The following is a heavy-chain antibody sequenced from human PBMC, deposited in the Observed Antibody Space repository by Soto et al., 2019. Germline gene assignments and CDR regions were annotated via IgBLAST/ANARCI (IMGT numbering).Heavy chain of an antibody. CDR2: IYAAGGGK. J-gene: IGHJ4*02. V-gene: IGHV3-23*01. Sequence: EVQLLESGGGLVQPGGSLRLSCAASGFVFSNYAMFWFRQAPGRGLEWVSTIYAAGGGKYYADSVKGRFTISRDNSKNTLYLQMNSLRAEDTAVYYCARDGGELAYCGGDRYPYFDYWGQGTLVTVSS. CDR1: GFVFSNYA. D-gene: IGHD2-21*02. CDR3: ARDGGELAYCGGDRYPYFDY.